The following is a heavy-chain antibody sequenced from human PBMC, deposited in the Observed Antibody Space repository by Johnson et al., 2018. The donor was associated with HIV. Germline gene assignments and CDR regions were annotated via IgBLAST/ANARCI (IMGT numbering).Heavy chain of an antibody. CDR3: AKDRTSFDAFDI. CDR2: TRYDGSNK. V-gene: IGHV3-30*02. Sequence: QVQLVESGGGVVKPGGSLRLSCAASGFTFSSYGMHWVRQAPGKGLEWVAFTRYDGSNKYYADSVKGRFTISRDNSKNTLYLQMNSLRAEDTAVYYCAKDRTSFDAFDIWGQGTMVTVSS. CDR1: GFTFSSYG. D-gene: IGHD1-1*01. J-gene: IGHJ3*02.